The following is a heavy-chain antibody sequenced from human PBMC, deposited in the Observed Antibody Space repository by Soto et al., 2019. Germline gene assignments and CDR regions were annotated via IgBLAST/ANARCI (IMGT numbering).Heavy chain of an antibody. CDR2: IYHSGST. D-gene: IGHD6-19*01. CDR1: GGSISSSNW. V-gene: IGHV4-4*02. Sequence: PSETLSLTCAVFGGSISSSNWWRWVRQPPGKGLEWIGEIYHSGSTNYNPSLKSRVTISVDKSKNQFSLKLSSVTAEDTAVYYCARDPRMNSSGWYAGTAYWGQGTLVTVSS. J-gene: IGHJ4*02. CDR3: ARDPRMNSSGWYAGTAY.